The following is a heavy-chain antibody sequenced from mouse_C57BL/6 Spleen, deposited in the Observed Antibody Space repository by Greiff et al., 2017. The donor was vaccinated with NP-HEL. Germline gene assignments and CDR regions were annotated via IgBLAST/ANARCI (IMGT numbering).Heavy chain of an antibody. D-gene: IGHD1-3*01. CDR1: GYTFTSYW. J-gene: IGHJ4*01. V-gene: IGHV1-53*01. CDR2: INPSNGGT. CDR3: ARPLNSDYAMDY. Sequence: VQLQQSGTELVKPGASVKLSCKASGYTFTSYWMHWVKQRPGQGLEWIGNINPSNGGTNYNEKFKSKATLTVDKSSSTAYMQLSSLTSEDSAVYYCARPLNSDYAMDYWGQGTSVTVSS.